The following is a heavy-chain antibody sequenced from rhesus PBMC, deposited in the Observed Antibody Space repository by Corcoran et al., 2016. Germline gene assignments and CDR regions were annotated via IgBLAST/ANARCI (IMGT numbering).Heavy chain of an antibody. J-gene: IGHJ4*01. Sequence: QVQLQESGPGLVKPSEILSLPCAVSGVSIRGYYWSWIRQPPGKGLDWIGRIYGSSGSTDYIPSLKSLVTISTDTSMTQFSLKLRSVTAADTAVYYCAGHGPRSPFYYWGQGVLVTVSS. CDR2: IYGSSGST. V-gene: IGHV4-160*01. CDR3: AGHGPRSPFYY. CDR1: GVSIRGYY. D-gene: IGHD3-3*01.